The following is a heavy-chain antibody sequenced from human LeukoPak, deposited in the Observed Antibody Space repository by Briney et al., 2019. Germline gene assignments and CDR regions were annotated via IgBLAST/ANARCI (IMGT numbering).Heavy chain of an antibody. CDR2: ISAYNGNT. D-gene: IGHD2-2*01. CDR1: GYTFSSYG. V-gene: IGHV1-18*01. CDR3: ANFVVIPAAMYRVAY. J-gene: IGHJ4*02. Sequence: ASVKVSYKASGYTFSSYGISWVRQAPGQGLEWMGWISAYNGNTNYAQKLQGRVTMTTDTSTSTAYMELSRLRSDDTAVYYCANFVVIPAAMYRVAYWGQGTLVTVSS.